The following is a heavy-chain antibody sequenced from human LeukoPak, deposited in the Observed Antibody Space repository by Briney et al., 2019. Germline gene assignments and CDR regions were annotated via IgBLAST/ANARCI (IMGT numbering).Heavy chain of an antibody. CDR1: GGSFSGYY. V-gene: IGHV4-34*01. J-gene: IGHJ4*02. CDR3: ARSPLTVAGDY. CDR2: INHSGST. Sequence: SETLSLTCAVYGGSFSGYYWSWIRQPPGKGLEWIGEINHSGSTNYNPSLKSRVTISVDTSKNQFSLKLSSVTAADTAVYYWARSPLTVAGDYWGQGTLVTVPS. D-gene: IGHD6-19*01.